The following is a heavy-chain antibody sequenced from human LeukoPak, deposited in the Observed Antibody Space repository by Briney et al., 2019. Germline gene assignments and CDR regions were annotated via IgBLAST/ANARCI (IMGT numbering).Heavy chain of an antibody. D-gene: IGHD1-7*01. CDR3: ARDQVADLELLEDYYLYYMDV. CDR1: RYTFTGYY. Sequence: ASVKVSCKASRYTFTGYYMHWVRQAPGQGLEWMGILIPSGGSTSYAQKFQGRVTMTRDMSTSTVYMELSSLTSEDTAVYYCARDQVADLELLEDYYLYYMDVWGQGTTVTVSS. V-gene: IGHV1-46*01. J-gene: IGHJ6*03. CDR2: LIPSGGST.